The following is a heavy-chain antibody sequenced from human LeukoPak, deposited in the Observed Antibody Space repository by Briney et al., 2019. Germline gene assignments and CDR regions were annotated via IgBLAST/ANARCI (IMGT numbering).Heavy chain of an antibody. CDR1: GYTFTSYY. J-gene: IGHJ4*02. V-gene: IGHV1-2*02. Sequence: ASVKVSCKASGYTFTSYYMHWVRQAPGQGLEWMGWINPNSGGTNYAQKFQGRVTMTRDTSISTAYMELSRLRSDDTAVYYCASRPGYSGYDSSDYWGQGTLVTVSS. CDR3: ASRPGYSGYDSSDY. D-gene: IGHD5-12*01. CDR2: INPNSGGT.